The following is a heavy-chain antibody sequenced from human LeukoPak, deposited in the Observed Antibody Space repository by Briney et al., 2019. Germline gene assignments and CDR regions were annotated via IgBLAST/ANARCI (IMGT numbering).Heavy chain of an antibody. CDR3: VYSDFWSGSANS. CDR1: GGSISSYY. V-gene: IGHV4-59*01. J-gene: IGHJ4*02. CDR2: IYYSGST. D-gene: IGHD3-3*01. Sequence: SETLSLTCTVSGGSISSYYWSWIRQPPGKGLEWIGYIYYSGSTNYNPSLKSRVTISVDTSKNQFSLKLSSVTAADTAVYYCVYSDFWSGSANSWGQGTLVTVS.